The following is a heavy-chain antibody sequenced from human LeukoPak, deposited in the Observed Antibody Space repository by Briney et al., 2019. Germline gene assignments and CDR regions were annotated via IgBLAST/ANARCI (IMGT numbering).Heavy chain of an antibody. CDR1: GGSISSSSYY. D-gene: IGHD5-18*01. CDR3: ARVRPDTAD. V-gene: IGHV4-39*07. Sequence: PSETLSLTCTVSGGSISSSSYYWGWIRQPPGKGLEWIGSIYYSGSTYYNPSLKSRVTISVDTSKNQFSLKLSSVTAADTAVYYCARVRPDTADWGQGTLVTVSS. CDR2: IYYSGST. J-gene: IGHJ4*02.